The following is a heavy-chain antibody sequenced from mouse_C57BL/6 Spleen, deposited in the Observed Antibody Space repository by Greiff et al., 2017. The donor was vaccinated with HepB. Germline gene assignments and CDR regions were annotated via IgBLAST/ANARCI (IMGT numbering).Heavy chain of an antibody. J-gene: IGHJ2*01. CDR3: ARSGSKSYFDY. CDR2: IYPGDGDT. V-gene: IGHV1-80*01. D-gene: IGHD1-1*01. CDR1: GYAFSSYW. Sequence: VQLQQSGAELVKPGASVKISCNASGYAFSSYWMNWVKQRPGKGLEWIGQIYPGDGDTNYNGKFKGKATLTADKSTSTAYMQLSSLTSEDSAVYFCARSGSKSYFDYWGQGTTLTVSS.